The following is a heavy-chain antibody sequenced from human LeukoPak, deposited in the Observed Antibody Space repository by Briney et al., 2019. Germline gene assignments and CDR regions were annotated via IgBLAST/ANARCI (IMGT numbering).Heavy chain of an antibody. V-gene: IGHV4-59*03. J-gene: IGHJ2*01. CDR1: GSSISRYY. CDR3: ATRSRSYWYFDL. D-gene: IGHD2-2*01. Sequence: SETLSLTCTVSGSSISRYYWSWIRQPPGKGLEWIGYIDYSGSTNDNSSLRSRVSISVDTSKSQFSLRLRSVTAADTAVYYCATRSRSYWYFDLWGRGTLVTVSS. CDR2: IDYSGST.